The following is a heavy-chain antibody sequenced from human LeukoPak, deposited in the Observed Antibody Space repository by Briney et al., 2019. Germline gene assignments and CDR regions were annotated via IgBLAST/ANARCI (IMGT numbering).Heavy chain of an antibody. CDR1: GGTFSSYA. Sequence: ASVKVCFTASGGTFSSYAISWVRQAPGQGLEWIGGIIPIFGTANYAQKVQGKVTITADEATCTAYMELSSLRPEDTAVYYCAREGNYGGNPGFDYWGQGTLVTVSS. CDR2: IIPIFGTA. D-gene: IGHD4-23*01. CDR3: AREGNYGGNPGFDY. V-gene: IGHV1-69*13. J-gene: IGHJ4*02.